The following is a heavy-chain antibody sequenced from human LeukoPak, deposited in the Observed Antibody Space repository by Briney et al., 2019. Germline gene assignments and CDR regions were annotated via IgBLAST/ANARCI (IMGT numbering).Heavy chain of an antibody. CDR1: GFTFSGSA. Sequence: GGSLRLSCAASGFTFSGSAMHWARQASGKGLEWVGRIRSKANSYATAYAASVKGRFTISRDDSKNTAYLQMNSLKTEDTAVYYCTSRQAAGTLYYGTDVWGQGTTVTVSS. CDR2: IRSKANSYAT. D-gene: IGHD6-13*01. CDR3: TSRQAAGTLYYGTDV. V-gene: IGHV3-73*01. J-gene: IGHJ6*02.